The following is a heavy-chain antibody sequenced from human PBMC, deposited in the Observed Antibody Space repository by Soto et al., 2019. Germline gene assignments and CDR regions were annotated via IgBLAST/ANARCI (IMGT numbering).Heavy chain of an antibody. Sequence: SETLSLTCAVSGGSISSGGYSWSWIRQPPGKGLEWIGYIYHSGSTYYNPSLKSRVTISVDRSKNQFSLKLSSVTAADTAVYYCARDRDWNLDYWGQGTLVTVSS. CDR2: IYHSGST. J-gene: IGHJ4*02. V-gene: IGHV4-30-2*01. D-gene: IGHD1-1*01. CDR1: GGSISSGGYS. CDR3: ARDRDWNLDY.